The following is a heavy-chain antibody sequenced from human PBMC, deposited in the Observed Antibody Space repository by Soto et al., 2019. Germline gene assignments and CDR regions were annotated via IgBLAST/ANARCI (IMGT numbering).Heavy chain of an antibody. CDR1: GFTFSSYG. J-gene: IGHJ3*02. CDR2: ISYDGSNK. CDR3: AKESSITIFGVVNTQDAFDI. D-gene: IGHD3-3*01. Sequence: GGSLRLSCAASGFTFSSYGMHWVRQAPGKGLEWVAVISYDGSNKYYADSVKGRFTISRDNSKNTLYLQMNSLRAEDTAVYYCAKESSITIFGVVNTQDAFDIWGQGTMVTVSS. V-gene: IGHV3-30*18.